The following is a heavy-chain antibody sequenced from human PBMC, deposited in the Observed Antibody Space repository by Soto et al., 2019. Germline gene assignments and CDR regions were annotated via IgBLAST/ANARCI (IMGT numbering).Heavy chain of an antibody. CDR1: GFTFSIYG. Sequence: GGSLRLSCAASGFTFSIYGMHWVRQAPGKGLEWVALIWYDGSNKYYADSVKGRFTISRDNSKNTLYLQMNSLRPEDTAVYYWARGRGYSYGYADHWGQGTMVTVSS. V-gene: IGHV3-33*01. CDR3: ARGRGYSYGYADH. J-gene: IGHJ4*02. CDR2: IWYDGSNK. D-gene: IGHD5-18*01.